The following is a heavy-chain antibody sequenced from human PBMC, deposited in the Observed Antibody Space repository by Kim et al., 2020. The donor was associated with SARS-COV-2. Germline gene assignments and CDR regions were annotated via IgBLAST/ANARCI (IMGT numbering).Heavy chain of an antibody. CDR2: INHSGST. CDR1: GGSFSGYY. J-gene: IGHJ4*02. D-gene: IGHD3-10*01. V-gene: IGHV4-34*01. Sequence: SETLSLTCAVYGGSFSGYYWSWIRQPPGKGLEWIGEINHSGSTNYNPSLKSRVTISVDTSKNQFSLKLSSVTAADTAVYYCARGPWGSGSYFHHFDYWCQGTLVTVSS. CDR3: ARGPWGSGSYFHHFDY.